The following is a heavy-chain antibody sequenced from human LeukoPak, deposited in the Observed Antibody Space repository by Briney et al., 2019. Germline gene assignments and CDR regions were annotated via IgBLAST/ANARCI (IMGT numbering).Heavy chain of an antibody. CDR1: GFTFTSYA. V-gene: IGHV3-23*01. D-gene: IGHD3-10*01. Sequence: GGSLRLSCAGSGFTFTSYAMSWVRQAPGKGLEWVSDVSGSGGSTYYADSVKGRFTLSRDNSKNTLYLRMNSLRGDDTAVYYCAKAGHYYGSGSYPIFDSWGQGILVTVSS. J-gene: IGHJ4*02. CDR3: AKAGHYYGSGSYPIFDS. CDR2: VSGSGGST.